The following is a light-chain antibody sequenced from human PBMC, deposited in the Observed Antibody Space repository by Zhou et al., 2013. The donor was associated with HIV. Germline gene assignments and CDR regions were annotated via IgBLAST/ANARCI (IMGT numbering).Light chain of an antibody. J-gene: IGKJ1*01. CDR2: AAS. Sequence: DIQMTQSPSSLPASVGDRVIITCRASQNIYTYVNWYQQRPGKPPKLLIFAASDLPDGVPSRFSGSGSGTDFTLTISSLQPEDVATYYCLQDYNYPWTFGQGTKVE. V-gene: IGKV1-39*01. CDR3: LQDYNYPWT. CDR1: QNIYTY.